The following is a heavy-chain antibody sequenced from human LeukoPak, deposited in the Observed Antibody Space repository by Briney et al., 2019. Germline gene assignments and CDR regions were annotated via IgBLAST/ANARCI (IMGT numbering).Heavy chain of an antibody. J-gene: IGHJ4*02. CDR1: GFTFSSYG. Sequence: PGGSLRLSCAASGFTFSSYGISWVRQAPGTGLGWVSAITGSGASTFYADSVKGRFTISRDNSKNTLYLQMNSLRAEDTAVYYCAKRDSSGSFYFDHWGQGTLVTVSS. CDR3: AKRDSSGSFYFDH. D-gene: IGHD3-22*01. CDR2: ITGSGAST. V-gene: IGHV3-23*01.